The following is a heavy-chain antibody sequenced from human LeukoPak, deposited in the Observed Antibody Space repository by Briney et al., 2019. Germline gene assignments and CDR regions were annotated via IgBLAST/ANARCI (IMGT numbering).Heavy chain of an antibody. V-gene: IGHV3-7*01. CDR2: INQDGSEK. Sequence: GGSLRLSCEVTGFGISNYWMTWVRQAPGKGLEWVANINQDGSEKYYVDSVKGRFTISRDNVDNVVYLEMNSLGAEDTATYYCARVAVSGPTGWFDSWGQGTLVIVSS. CDR3: ARVAVSGPTGWFDS. CDR1: GFGISNYW. J-gene: IGHJ5*01. D-gene: IGHD2-8*02.